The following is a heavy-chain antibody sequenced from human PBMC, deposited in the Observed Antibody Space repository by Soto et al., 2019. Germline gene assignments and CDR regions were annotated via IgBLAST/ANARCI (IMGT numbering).Heavy chain of an antibody. V-gene: IGHV4-39*01. J-gene: IGHJ5*02. CDR3: ARRVTMVRGVTIRWFDP. CDR1: GGSISSSNYY. CDR2: IYYSGST. D-gene: IGHD3-10*01. Sequence: SETLSLTCTVSGGSISSSNYYWGWIRQPPGKGLEWIGTIYYSGSTFYNPSLESRVTISVDTSKNQFSLKLSSVTAADTAVYYCARRVTMVRGVTIRWFDPWGQGTLVTVS.